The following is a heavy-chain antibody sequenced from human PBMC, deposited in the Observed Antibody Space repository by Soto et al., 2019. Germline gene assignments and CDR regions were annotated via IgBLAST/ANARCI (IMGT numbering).Heavy chain of an antibody. CDR2: ISPYNGNT. CDR3: ARNYLYSNYLDP. V-gene: IGHV1-18*04. D-gene: IGHD4-4*01. J-gene: IGHJ5*02. Sequence: GASVKVSCKASGYIFTSYGVTWVRQAPGQGLEWLGWISPYNGNTNYAQKFQGRVTMTTDTSTSTAYMELRSLRSDDTAVYYCARNYLYSNYLDPWGQGALVTVSS. CDR1: GYIFTSYG.